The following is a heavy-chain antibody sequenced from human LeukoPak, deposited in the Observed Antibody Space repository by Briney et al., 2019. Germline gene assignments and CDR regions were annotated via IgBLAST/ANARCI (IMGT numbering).Heavy chain of an antibody. CDR2: VYYSGST. V-gene: IGHV4-59*08. Sequence: SETLSLTCTVSGGSISSYYWSWIRQPPGKGLEWIGYVYYSGSTNYNPSLKSRVTISVDTSKNQFSLKLSSVTAADTAVYYCARQKSGYSYGDYYYYGMDVWGQGTTVTVSS. CDR3: ARQKSGYSYGDYYYYGMDV. J-gene: IGHJ6*02. D-gene: IGHD5-18*01. CDR1: GGSISSYY.